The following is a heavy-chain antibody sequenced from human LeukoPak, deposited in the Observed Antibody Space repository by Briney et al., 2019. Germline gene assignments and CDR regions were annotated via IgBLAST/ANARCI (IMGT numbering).Heavy chain of an antibody. CDR1: GYTFTGYY. D-gene: IGHD1-26*01. V-gene: IGHV1-2*02. CDR3: AREWELLRKYLYH. J-gene: IGHJ1*01. Sequence: ASVKVSCKASGYTFTGYYLHWVRQAPGQALDSMGWINANGGGTTYAQNFKGGVTMTWDTSISTAYMELSRLRSDDTAVYYCAREWELLRKYLYHWGQGTLVTVSS. CDR2: INANGGGT.